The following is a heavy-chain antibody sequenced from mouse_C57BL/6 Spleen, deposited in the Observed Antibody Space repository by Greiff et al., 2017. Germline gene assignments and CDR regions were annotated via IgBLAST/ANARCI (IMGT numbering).Heavy chain of an antibody. J-gene: IGHJ4*01. CDR3: AILDYAMDD. CDR1: GYTFTSYW. CDR2: IDPSDSYT. V-gene: IGHV1-59*01. Sequence: VKLQQPGAELVRPGTSVKLSCKASGYTFTSYWMHWVKQRPGQGLEWIGVIDPSDSYTNYNQKFKGKATLTVDTSYSTAYMQLSSLTSEDSAVYYCAILDYAMDDWGQGTSVTVSS.